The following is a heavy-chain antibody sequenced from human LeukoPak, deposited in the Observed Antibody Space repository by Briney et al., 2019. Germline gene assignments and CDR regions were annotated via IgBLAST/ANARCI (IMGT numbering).Heavy chain of an antibody. CDR3: ARSPLYYDSSGYFYYFDY. J-gene: IGHJ4*02. V-gene: IGHV4-39*01. CDR1: GGSISSSSYY. Sequence: SETLSLTCTVSGGSISSSSYYWGWIRQPPGKGLEWIGSIYYSGSTYYNPSLKSRVTISADTSKNQFSLKLSSVTAADTAVYYCARSPLYYDSSGYFYYFDYWGQGTLVTVSS. D-gene: IGHD3-22*01. CDR2: IYYSGST.